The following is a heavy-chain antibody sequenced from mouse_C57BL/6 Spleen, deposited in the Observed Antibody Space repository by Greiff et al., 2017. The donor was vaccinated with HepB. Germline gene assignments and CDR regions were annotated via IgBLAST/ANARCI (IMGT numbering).Heavy chain of an antibody. CDR2: INPNYGTT. CDR3: AINYVERYYAMDY. V-gene: IGHV1-39*01. J-gene: IGHJ4*01. Sequence: VHVKQSGPELVKPGASVKISCKASGYSFTDYNMNWVKQSNGKSLEWIGVINPNYGTTSYNQKFKGKATLTVDQSSSTAYMQLNSLTSEDSAVYYCAINYVERYYAMDYWGQGTSVTVSS. CDR1: GYSFTDYN. D-gene: IGHD2-1*01.